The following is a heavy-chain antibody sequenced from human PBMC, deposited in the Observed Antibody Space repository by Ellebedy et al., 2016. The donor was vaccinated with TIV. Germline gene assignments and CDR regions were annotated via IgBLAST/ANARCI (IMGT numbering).Heavy chain of an antibody. CDR3: ARAGYTGYGGDYFDY. J-gene: IGHJ4*02. CDR2: ISNDGDSK. CDR1: EFTFSSHP. Sequence: GESLKISCAASEFTFSSHPMHWVRQSPGKGLEWLALISNDGDSKYYADSVRGRFTISRDNSRNTLYLQMTSLRAEDSAVYHCARAGYTGYGGDYFDYWGQGTLVSVSS. V-gene: IGHV3-30*04. D-gene: IGHD5-12*01.